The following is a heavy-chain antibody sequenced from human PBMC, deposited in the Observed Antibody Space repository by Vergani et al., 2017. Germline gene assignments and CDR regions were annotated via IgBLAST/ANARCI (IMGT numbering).Heavy chain of an antibody. V-gene: IGHV4-34*01. CDR1: GGSFSGYY. CDR2: INHSGST. J-gene: IGHJ6*03. CDR3: AREGSIYGDYLPAEIGHYYCYYMDV. Sequence: QVQLQQWGAGLLKPSETLSLTCAVYGGSFSGYYWSWIRQPPGKGLEWIGEINHSGSTNYNPSLKSRVTISVDTSKKQFSLKLSSVTAADTAVYYCAREGSIYGDYLPAEIGHYYCYYMDVWGKGTTVTVSS. D-gene: IGHD4-17*01.